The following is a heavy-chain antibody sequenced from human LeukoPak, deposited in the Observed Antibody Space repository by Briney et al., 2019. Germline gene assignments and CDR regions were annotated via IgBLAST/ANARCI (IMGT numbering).Heavy chain of an antibody. J-gene: IGHJ4*02. D-gene: IGHD4-17*01. V-gene: IGHV3-30*04. CDR2: ISYDENNK. CDR1: GFTFSSYA. CDR3: AKEFGLR. Sequence: PGGSLRLSCAASGFTFSSYAVHWVRQAPGKRLEWVAAISYDENNKYHADSVKGRFTISRDNSKNTLYLQMNSLRAEDTAVYYCAKEFGLRWGQGTLVTVSS.